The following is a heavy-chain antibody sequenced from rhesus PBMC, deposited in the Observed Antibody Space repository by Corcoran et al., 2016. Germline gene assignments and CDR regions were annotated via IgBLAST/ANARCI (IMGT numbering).Heavy chain of an antibody. CDR3: ARDPYYSSGHLFDY. Sequence: QVQLQASGPGLVKPSETLSLTCAVSGGSISADSYWSCICQPPGKGLEWIGYIYGSGGGTNYNPSLKNRVTISIDTSKNQFSLKLSSVTAADTAVYYCARDPYYSSGHLFDYWGQGVLVTVSS. J-gene: IGHJ4*01. D-gene: IGHD6-31*01. CDR2: IYGSGGGT. CDR1: GGSISADSY. V-gene: IGHV4-106*01.